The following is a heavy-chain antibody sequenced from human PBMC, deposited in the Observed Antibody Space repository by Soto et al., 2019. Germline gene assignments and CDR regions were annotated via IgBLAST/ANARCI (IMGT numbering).Heavy chain of an antibody. D-gene: IGHD1-26*01. CDR1: GFTFSSYG. CDR3: AKEGGLSGSYYISSSYYFDY. CDR2: ISYDGSNT. Sequence: QVQLVESGGGVVQPGRSLRLSCAASGFTFSSYGMPWVRQAPGRGLEWVAIISYDGSNTYYADSVKGRFTISRDNSKNTLYLQMNRLRAEDTSVYYCAKEGGLSGSYYISSSYYFDYWGQGTLVTVSS. J-gene: IGHJ4*02. V-gene: IGHV3-30*18.